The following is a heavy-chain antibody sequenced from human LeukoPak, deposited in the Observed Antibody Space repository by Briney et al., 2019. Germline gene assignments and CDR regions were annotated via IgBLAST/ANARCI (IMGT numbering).Heavy chain of an antibody. CDR3: ARVLHKRDYDSSVYYGY. CDR2: ISSSSTTI. Sequence: GGSLRLSCAASGFTFSSYSMNWVRQAPGKGLEWVSYISSSSTTIYYADSVKGRFTISRDDAENSLYLQMNSLRAEDTAVYYCARVLHKRDYDSSVYYGYWGQGTLVTVSS. CDR1: GFTFSSYS. V-gene: IGHV3-48*01. D-gene: IGHD3-22*01. J-gene: IGHJ4*02.